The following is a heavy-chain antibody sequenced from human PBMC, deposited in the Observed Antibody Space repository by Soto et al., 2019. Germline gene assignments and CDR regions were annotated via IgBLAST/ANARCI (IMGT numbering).Heavy chain of an antibody. CDR3: ARGSDIVVVVAAASDAFDI. CDR2: MNPNSGNT. D-gene: IGHD2-15*01. Sequence: QVQLVQSGAEVKKPGASVKVSCKASGYTFTSYDINWVRQATGQGLEWMGWMNPNSGNTGYAQKFQGRVTMTRNTAISTAYMVLSSLRSEDTAVYYCARGSDIVVVVAAASDAFDIWGQGTMVTVSS. V-gene: IGHV1-8*01. CDR1: GYTFTSYD. J-gene: IGHJ3*02.